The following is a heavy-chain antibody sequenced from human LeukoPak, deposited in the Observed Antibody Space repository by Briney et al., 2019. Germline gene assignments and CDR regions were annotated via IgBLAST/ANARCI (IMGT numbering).Heavy chain of an antibody. D-gene: IGHD5-12*01. CDR2: ISSSSSYT. V-gene: IGHV3-11*06. Sequence: PGGSLRLSCAASGFTFSDCYMSWIRQAPGKGVEGVSYISSSSSYTNYADSVKGRFTISRDNAKNSLYLQMNSLRAEDTAVYYCARVADGYSGYDSIDYWGQGTLVTVSS. CDR1: GFTFSDCY. CDR3: ARVADGYSGYDSIDY. J-gene: IGHJ4*02.